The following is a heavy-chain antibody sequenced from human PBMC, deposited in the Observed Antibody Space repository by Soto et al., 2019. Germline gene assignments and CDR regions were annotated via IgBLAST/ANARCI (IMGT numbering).Heavy chain of an antibody. J-gene: IGHJ4*02. D-gene: IGHD3-22*01. CDR1: GFPFDAYV. Sequence: LRLSCAASGFPFDAYVMHWVRQGPGKGLEWVSLITWDGGSTYYADSVKGRFTISRDNSENSLYLQMNSLRPEDTALYYCAKGNYYDSSGYYYFDYWGQGTLVTVSS. CDR3: AKGNYYDSSGYYYFDY. CDR2: ITWDGGST. V-gene: IGHV3-43*01.